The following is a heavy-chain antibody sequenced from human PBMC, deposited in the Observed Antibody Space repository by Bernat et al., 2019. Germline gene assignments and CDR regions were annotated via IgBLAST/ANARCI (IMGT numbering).Heavy chain of an antibody. CDR2: VYYSGNT. CDR3: ARHSSLVVASTNWFDP. J-gene: IGHJ5*02. Sequence: QVQLQESGPGLVKPSETLSLTCTVSGASISSYSYYWAWMRQPPGKGLEWIGSVYYSGNTYYNPSLKSRVTISVDTPENQFSLKLRSVTATDTAVYYCARHSSLVVASTNWFDPWGQGTLVTVSS. V-gene: IGHV4-39*01. D-gene: IGHD2-15*01. CDR1: GASISSYSYY.